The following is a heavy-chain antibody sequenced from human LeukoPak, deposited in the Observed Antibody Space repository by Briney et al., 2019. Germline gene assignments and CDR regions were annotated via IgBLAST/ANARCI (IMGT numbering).Heavy chain of an antibody. J-gene: IGHJ4*02. CDR1: GFTFSSYW. V-gene: IGHV3-74*01. CDR2: INSDGSST. CDR3: ARADTAMVYDYFDY. D-gene: IGHD5-18*01. Sequence: GGSLRLSCAASGFTFSSYWMHWVRQAPGKGLVWVSRINSDGSSTSYADSVKGRFTISRDNAKNTLYLQMNSLSAEDTAVYYCARADTAMVYDYFDYWGQGTLVTVSS.